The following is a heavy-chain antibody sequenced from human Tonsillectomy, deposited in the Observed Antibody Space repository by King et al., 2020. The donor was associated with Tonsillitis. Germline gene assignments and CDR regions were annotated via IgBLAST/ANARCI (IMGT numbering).Heavy chain of an antibody. D-gene: IGHD3-10*01. CDR2: CRSKAYGGTT. CDR3: SREGESGITFYSYMDV. CDR1: GFTFGDYA. V-gene: IGHV3-49*04. Sequence: DVQLVESGGGLVQPGRSLRLSCTGFGFTFGDYAMSWVRQAPGKGREGVGFCRSKAYGGTTAYAAADKGRFTISRDDSKNIAYLQMNSLKTEYTAVYYCSREGESGITFYSYMDVWGRGTTVTVSS. J-gene: IGHJ6*03.